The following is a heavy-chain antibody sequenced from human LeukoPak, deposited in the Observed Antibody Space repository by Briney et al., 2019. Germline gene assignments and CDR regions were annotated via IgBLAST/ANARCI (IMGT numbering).Heavy chain of an antibody. CDR3: ATHPLLDY. V-gene: IGHV4-39*01. CDR1: GDSIRRDNYY. CDR2: IYYSGST. Sequence: SETLSLTCTVSGDSIRRDNYYWGWIRQPPGKGLEWIGSIYYSGSTYYNPSLKSRVSISVDPSKSQFSQKLTSVTAADTAVYYCATHPLLDYWGQGSLVTVSS. D-gene: IGHD3-16*02. J-gene: IGHJ4*02.